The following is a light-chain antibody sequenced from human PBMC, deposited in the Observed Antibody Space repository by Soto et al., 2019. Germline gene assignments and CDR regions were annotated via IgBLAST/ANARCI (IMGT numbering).Light chain of an antibody. V-gene: IGKV1-39*01. Sequence: DIQMTQSPSSLSASVGDRVTITCRASESIARHLNWYQQKPGKAPKLLIYAASSLQNGVPSRFRGGGSGTDVPLTIINLQPEDFATYSCQQSYSSLSITFGQGTRLQIK. CDR3: QQSYSSLSIT. J-gene: IGKJ5*01. CDR2: AAS. CDR1: ESIARH.